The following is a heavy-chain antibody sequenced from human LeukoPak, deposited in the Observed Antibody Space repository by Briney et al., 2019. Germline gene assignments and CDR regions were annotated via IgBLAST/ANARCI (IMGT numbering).Heavy chain of an antibody. CDR1: GFTFSSYA. Sequence: GGSLRLSCAASGFTFSSYAMSWVRQAPGEGLEWVSAISGSGGSTYYADSVKGRFTDSRDNSENMRYLQMNSLRAEDTAVYYCAKGSSGRPNGDFDYWGQGTLVTVSS. CDR3: AKGSSGRPNGDFDY. J-gene: IGHJ4*02. CDR2: ISGSGGST. D-gene: IGHD6-19*01. V-gene: IGHV3-23*01.